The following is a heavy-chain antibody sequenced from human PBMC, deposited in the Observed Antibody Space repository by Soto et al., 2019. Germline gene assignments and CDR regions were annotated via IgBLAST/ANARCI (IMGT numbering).Heavy chain of an antibody. Sequence: QITLRESGPTLVKPTQTLTLTCTFSGFSLSTSGVGVAWIRQPPGKALEWLAVTHWNDDNHNRPSLKNRLTITKDTSKNQVVLTMTNMDPVDTATYYCAHRRVGNGLDYWGQGTLVTVSS. J-gene: IGHJ4*02. CDR1: GFSLSTSGVG. V-gene: IGHV2-5*01. CDR3: AHRRVGNGLDY. CDR2: THWNDDN. D-gene: IGHD2-8*01.